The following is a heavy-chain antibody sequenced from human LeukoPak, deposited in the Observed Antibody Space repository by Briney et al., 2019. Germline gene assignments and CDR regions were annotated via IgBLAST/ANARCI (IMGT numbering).Heavy chain of an antibody. V-gene: IGHV7-4-1*02. Sequence: ASVKVSCKASGYTFTSYAMNWVRQAPGQGLEWMGWINTNTGNPTYAQGFTGRFVFSLDTSVSTAYLQISSLKAEDTAVYYCARDLSITMVRGVIIGAFDIWGQGTMVTVSS. CDR3: ARDLSITMVRGVIIGAFDI. CDR2: INTNTGNP. D-gene: IGHD3-10*01. CDR1: GYTFTSYA. J-gene: IGHJ3*02.